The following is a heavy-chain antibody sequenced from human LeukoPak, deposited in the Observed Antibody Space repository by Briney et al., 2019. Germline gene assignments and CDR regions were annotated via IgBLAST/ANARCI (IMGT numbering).Heavy chain of an antibody. J-gene: IGHJ4*02. Sequence: PMASVKVSCKASGYTFTSYAMNWVRQAPGQGLEWMGWINTNTGNPTYAQGFTGRFVFSLDTSVSTAYLQISSLKAEDTAVYYCARDRSSRALLWFGEVDYWGQGTLVTVSS. V-gene: IGHV7-4-1*02. CDR1: GYTFTSYA. CDR2: INTNTGNP. D-gene: IGHD3-10*01. CDR3: ARDRSSRALLWFGEVDY.